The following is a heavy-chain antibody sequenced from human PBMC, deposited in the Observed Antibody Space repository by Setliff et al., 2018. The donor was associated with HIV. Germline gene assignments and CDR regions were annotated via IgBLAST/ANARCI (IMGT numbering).Heavy chain of an antibody. CDR1: GFTFSSYA. D-gene: IGHD2-2*01. V-gene: IGHV3-21*01. J-gene: IGHJ5*02. Sequence: GGSLRLSCAASGFTFSSYAMSWVRQAPGKGLEWVSTISGSGGSIYYADSGKGRFTISRDNAKNSLYLQMNSLRADDTAVYYCARAGIVVVPAAMGWFDPWGQGTLVTVSS. CDR3: ARAGIVVVPAAMGWFDP. CDR2: ISGSGGSI.